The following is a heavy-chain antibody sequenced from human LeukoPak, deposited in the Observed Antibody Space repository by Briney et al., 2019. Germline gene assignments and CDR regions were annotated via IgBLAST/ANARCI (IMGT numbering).Heavy chain of an antibody. CDR1: GFTFSSYA. D-gene: IGHD2-2*02. J-gene: IGHJ6*03. CDR2: ISYDGSNK. V-gene: IGHV3-30*01. CDR3: ARGIVVVPAAIDYYYMDV. Sequence: GGSLRLSCAASGFTFSSYAMHWVRQAPGKGLEWVAVISYDGSNKYYADSVKGRFTISRDNSKNTLYLQMNSLRAEDTAVYYCARGIVVVPAAIDYYYMDVWGKGTTVTVSS.